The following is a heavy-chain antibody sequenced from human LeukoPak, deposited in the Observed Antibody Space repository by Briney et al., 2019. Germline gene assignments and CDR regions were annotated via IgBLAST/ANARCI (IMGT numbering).Heavy chain of an antibody. Sequence: GASVKVSCKASGYTFTSYDINRVRQATGQGLEWMGWINPNSGGTKYAQKFQGRVTMTRDTSISTAYMDLSRLKSDDTAVYYCARFPAGNLGWADYWGQGTLVTVSS. J-gene: IGHJ4*02. V-gene: IGHV1-2*02. CDR3: ARFPAGNLGWADY. CDR1: GYTFTSYD. CDR2: INPNSGGT. D-gene: IGHD6-19*01.